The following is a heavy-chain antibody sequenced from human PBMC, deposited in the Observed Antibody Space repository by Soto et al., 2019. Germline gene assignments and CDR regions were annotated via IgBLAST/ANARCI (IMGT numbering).Heavy chain of an antibody. D-gene: IGHD4-4*01. Sequence: PGGSLRLSCAASGFTFSSYAMHWVRQAPGKGLGWVAVISYDGSNKYYADSVKGRFTISRDNSKNTLYLQMNSLRAEDTAVYYCARDDWPDYSNYVTYYYYYYYGMDVWGQGTTVTGSS. J-gene: IGHJ6*02. CDR1: GFTFSSYA. V-gene: IGHV3-30-3*01. CDR3: ARDDWPDYSNYVTYYYYYYYGMDV. CDR2: ISYDGSNK.